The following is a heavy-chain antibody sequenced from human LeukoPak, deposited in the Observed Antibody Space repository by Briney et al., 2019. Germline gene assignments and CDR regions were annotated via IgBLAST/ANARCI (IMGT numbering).Heavy chain of an antibody. CDR1: GGSISSGGYY. CDR2: IYYSGST. CDR3: ARRPRYSYGFDY. D-gene: IGHD5-18*01. Sequence: PSETLSLTCTVSGGSISSGGYYWSWIRQHPGKGLEWIGYIYYSGSTYYNPSLKSRVTISVDTSKNQFSLKLSSVTAADTAVYYCARRPRYSYGFDYWGQGTLVTVSS. V-gene: IGHV4-31*03. J-gene: IGHJ4*02.